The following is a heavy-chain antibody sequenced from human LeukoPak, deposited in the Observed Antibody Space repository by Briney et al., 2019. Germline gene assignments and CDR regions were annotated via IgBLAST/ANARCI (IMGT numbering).Heavy chain of an antibody. CDR1: GFTFSSYG. J-gene: IGHJ4*02. Sequence: GGSLRLSCAASGFTFSSYGMHWVRQAPGKGLEWVAVISYDGSNKYYADSVKGRFTISRDNAKNSLHLQMNSLRAEDTALYYCARGPIAAADYYFDYWGQGTLVTVSS. CDR2: ISYDGSNK. D-gene: IGHD6-13*01. V-gene: IGHV3-30*03. CDR3: ARGPIAAADYYFDY.